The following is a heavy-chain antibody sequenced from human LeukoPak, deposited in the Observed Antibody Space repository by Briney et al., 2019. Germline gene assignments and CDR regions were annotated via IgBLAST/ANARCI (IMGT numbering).Heavy chain of an antibody. CDR1: GFTFSSYS. CDR2: ISSSGSSI. J-gene: IGHJ4*02. V-gene: IGHV3-48*01. CDR3: ARDSPFDY. Sequence: GGSLRLSCAASGFTFSSYSMNWVRQAPGKGLEWVSYISSSGSSIYYADSVKGRFTISRDNAKNSLYLQMNSLRTEDTVVYYCARDSPFDYWGQGTLVTVSS.